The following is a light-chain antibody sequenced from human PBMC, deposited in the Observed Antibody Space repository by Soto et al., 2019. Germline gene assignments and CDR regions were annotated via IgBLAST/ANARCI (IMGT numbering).Light chain of an antibody. CDR2: GAS. CDR3: QQYGSSPLT. J-gene: IGKJ4*01. Sequence: EIVLTQSPGTLSLSPGERATLSCRASQSVSSSYLAWYQQKPGQAPRLLIYGASSRATGIPDRFSGSGSGTALTLTISRLEPEDFAVYYCQQYGSSPLTFGGGTKVEIK. CDR1: QSVSSSY. V-gene: IGKV3-20*01.